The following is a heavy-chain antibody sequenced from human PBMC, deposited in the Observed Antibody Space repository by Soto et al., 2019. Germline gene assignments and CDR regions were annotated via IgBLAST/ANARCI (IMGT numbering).Heavy chain of an antibody. J-gene: IGHJ4*02. CDR3: ARGLRARMRFVY. V-gene: IGHV4-59*01. CDR1: GGSISSYY. CDR2: IYYSGST. Sequence: SETLSLTCTVSGGSISSYYWSWIRQPPGKGLEWIGYIYYSGSTNYNPSLKSRVTISVDTSKNQFSLKLSSVTAADTAVYYCARGLRARMRFVYWGQGTLVTVSS. D-gene: IGHD2-15*01.